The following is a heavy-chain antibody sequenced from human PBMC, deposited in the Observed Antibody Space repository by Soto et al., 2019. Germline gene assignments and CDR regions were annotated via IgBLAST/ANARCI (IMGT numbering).Heavy chain of an antibody. CDR2: IYYSAST. CDR3: ARASTYYYDSSGYYFFDY. Sequence: LSLTCTVSGGSISSGGYYWSWIRQHPGKGLEWIGSIYYSASTSYNPSLKSRVTISVDTSKNQFSLKLSSVTAADTAVYYCARASTYYYDSSGYYFFDYWGQGTLVTVSS. J-gene: IGHJ4*02. CDR1: GGSISSGGYY. D-gene: IGHD3-22*01. V-gene: IGHV4-31*03.